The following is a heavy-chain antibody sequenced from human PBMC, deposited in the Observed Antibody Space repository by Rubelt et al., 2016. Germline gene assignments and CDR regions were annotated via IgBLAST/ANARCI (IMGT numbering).Heavy chain of an antibody. CDR1: GDTLSVFS. D-gene: IGHD6-13*01. J-gene: IGHJ3*02. CDR3: STADSSSWYDATDT. Sequence: QVQLVQSGAVLKKPGASVKVSCKVSGDTLSVFSIHWVRQAPGKGLEWMGGFDVEDGETVYAQNFQGRLIMPEDTSTDTAYMELSRLTSADTAVYYCSTADSSSWYDATDTWSQGTMVTVSS. V-gene: IGHV1-24*01. CDR2: FDVEDGET.